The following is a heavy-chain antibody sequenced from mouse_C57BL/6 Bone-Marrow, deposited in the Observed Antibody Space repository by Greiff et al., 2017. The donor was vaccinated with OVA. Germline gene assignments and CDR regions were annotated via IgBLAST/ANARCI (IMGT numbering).Heavy chain of an antibody. D-gene: IGHD1-1*01. CDR1: GFNIKDDY. V-gene: IGHV14-4*01. CDR2: IDPENGDT. J-gene: IGHJ2*01. CDR3: TTEGSMYYFDY. Sequence: EVMLVESGAELVRPGASVKLSCTASGFNIKDDYMHWVKQRPEQGLEWIGWIDPENGDTEYASKFQGKATITADTSSNTAYLQLSSLTSEDTAVYYCTTEGSMYYFDYWGQGTTLTVSS.